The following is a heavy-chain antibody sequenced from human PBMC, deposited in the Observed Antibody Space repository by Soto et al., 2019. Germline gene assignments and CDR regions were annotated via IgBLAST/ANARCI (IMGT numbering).Heavy chain of an antibody. D-gene: IGHD6-19*01. Sequence: QVTLKESGPVLVKPTETLTLRCTVSGLSITDSEMGVSWIRQPPGQPLEWIAHIYSSGEKSYRTFLKSRLAFSTDTSKSPIVLTMTNMDPADTATYYGALRHLAVAVSPWFDPWGQGIPVTVSS. J-gene: IGHJ5*02. CDR1: GLSITDSEMG. CDR2: IYSSGEK. CDR3: ALRHLAVAVSPWFDP. V-gene: IGHV2-26*01.